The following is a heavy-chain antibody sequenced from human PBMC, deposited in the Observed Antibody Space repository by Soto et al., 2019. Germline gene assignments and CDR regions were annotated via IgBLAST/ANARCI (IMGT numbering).Heavy chain of an antibody. Sequence: GGSLRLSCAASGFTFSSYAMSWVRQAPGKGLEWVSAISGSGGSTYYADSVKGRFTISRDNSKNTLYLQMNSLRAEDTAVYYCAKDPTMIVVSAAPSGYWGQGTLVTVSS. CDR1: GFTFSSYA. D-gene: IGHD3-22*01. CDR3: AKDPTMIVVSAAPSGY. V-gene: IGHV3-23*01. J-gene: IGHJ4*02. CDR2: ISGSGGST.